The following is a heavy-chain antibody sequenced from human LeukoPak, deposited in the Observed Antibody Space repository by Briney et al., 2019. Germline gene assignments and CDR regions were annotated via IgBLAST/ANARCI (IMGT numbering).Heavy chain of an antibody. J-gene: IGHJ4*02. CDR3: ASGRGRSSGPDY. D-gene: IGHD3-22*01. CDR1: GGSISSYY. CDR2: IYTSGST. Sequence: SETLSLTCTVSGGSISSYYWSWIRQPPGKGLEGIGYIYTSGSTNYNPSLKSRVTISVDTSKNQFSLKQSSVTAADTAVYYCASGRGRSSGPDYWGQGTLVTVSS. V-gene: IGHV4-4*09.